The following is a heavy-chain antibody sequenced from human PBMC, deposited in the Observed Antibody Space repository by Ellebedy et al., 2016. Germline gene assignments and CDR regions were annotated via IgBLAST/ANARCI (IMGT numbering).Heavy chain of an antibody. Sequence: ASVKVSCKASGYTFTSYAMHWVRQAPGQRLEWMGGIIPILGIANYAQKFQGRVTITADKSTSTAYMGLSSLRSEDTAVYYCARLHYSSGWYDHFDLWGRGTLVTVSS. V-gene: IGHV1-69*10. CDR2: IIPILGIA. CDR3: ARLHYSSGWYDHFDL. J-gene: IGHJ2*01. D-gene: IGHD6-19*01. CDR1: GYTFTSYA.